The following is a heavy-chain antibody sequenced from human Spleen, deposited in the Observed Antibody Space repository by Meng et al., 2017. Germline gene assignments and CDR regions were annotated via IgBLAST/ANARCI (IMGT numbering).Heavy chain of an antibody. Sequence: QVQLQQWGAGLLKPSETLSLTCAVDGGSFSGYYWSWIRQPPGKGLEWIGEINHSGSTNYNPSLKSRVTISVDTSKNQFSLKLSSVTAADTAVYYCARDLAYYSSGFDAFDIWGQGTMVTVSS. CDR2: INHSGST. CDR1: GGSFSGYY. D-gene: IGHD3-22*01. CDR3: ARDLAYYSSGFDAFDI. V-gene: IGHV4-34*01. J-gene: IGHJ3*02.